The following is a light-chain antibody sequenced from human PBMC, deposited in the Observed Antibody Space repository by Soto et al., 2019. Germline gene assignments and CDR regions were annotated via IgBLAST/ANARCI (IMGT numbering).Light chain of an antibody. CDR3: CAYTTPSASVV. CDR1: SSDFGSYNL. Sequence: QSALTQPASVSGSPGQSITISCTGTSSDFGSYNLVSWYQQYPDKAPKLIIYEGSKRPSGVSNRFSGSKSGNTASLTISGLQGEDETDYYCAYTTPSASVVFGGGTKLTVL. J-gene: IGLJ2*01. V-gene: IGLV2-23*01. CDR2: EGS.